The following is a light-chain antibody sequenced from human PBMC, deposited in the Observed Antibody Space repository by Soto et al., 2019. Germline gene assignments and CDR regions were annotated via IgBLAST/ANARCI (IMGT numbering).Light chain of an antibody. CDR1: QSVSSY. CDR3: QQRADWPLT. CDR2: DTS. Sequence: EIVLTQSPATLSLSPGDRATLSCRASQSVSSYFAWYQQKPGQAPRLLIYDTSNRATGIPARFSGIGSGTDFTLTISSLEPEDFAVYYCQQRADWPLTFGQGTRVEIK. V-gene: IGKV3-11*01. J-gene: IGKJ1*01.